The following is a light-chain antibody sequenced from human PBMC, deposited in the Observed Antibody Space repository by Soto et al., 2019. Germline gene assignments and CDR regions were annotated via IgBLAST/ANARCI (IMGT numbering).Light chain of an antibody. CDR3: RQYNDGAPFT. J-gene: IGKJ3*01. Sequence: EIVMTQSPATLSVSPGEGATLSCRASQNVNNNLAWYQQKPGQPPRLLISDASTRATGIPARFSGSGSGTEFSIIINSRQSEEFAVSYCRQYNDGAPFTFGPGTKVDIK. V-gene: IGKV3-15*01. CDR2: DAS. CDR1: QNVNNN.